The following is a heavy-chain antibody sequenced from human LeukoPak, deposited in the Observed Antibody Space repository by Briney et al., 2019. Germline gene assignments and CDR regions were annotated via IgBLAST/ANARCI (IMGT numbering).Heavy chain of an antibody. CDR2: IGGSGDKT. CDR3: VRRGDASSGWGDHDF. V-gene: IGHV3-23*01. D-gene: IGHD6-19*01. CDR1: GFTFNRNA. J-gene: IGHJ4*02. Sequence: GGSLRLSCAASGFTFNRNAISWVRQAPGKGLEWVSTIGGSGDKTFYADSVKGRFTISRDNSKNMVHLQMNSLTGEDTALYYCVRRGDASSGWGDHDFWGQGALDTVSS.